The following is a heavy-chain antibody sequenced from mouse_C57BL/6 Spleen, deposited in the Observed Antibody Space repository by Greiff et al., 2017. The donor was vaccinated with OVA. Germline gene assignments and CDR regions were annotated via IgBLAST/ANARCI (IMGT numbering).Heavy chain of an antibody. Sequence: EVQLQQSGTVLARPGASVKMSCKTSGYTFTSYWMHWVKQRPGQGLEWIGAIYPGNSDTSYNQKFKGKAKLTAVTSASTAYMELSSLTNEDSAVYYCTRGDYVGVAMDYWGQGTSVTVSS. CDR2: IYPGNSDT. V-gene: IGHV1-5*01. D-gene: IGHD1-1*01. CDR3: TRGDYVGVAMDY. CDR1: GYTFTSYW. J-gene: IGHJ4*01.